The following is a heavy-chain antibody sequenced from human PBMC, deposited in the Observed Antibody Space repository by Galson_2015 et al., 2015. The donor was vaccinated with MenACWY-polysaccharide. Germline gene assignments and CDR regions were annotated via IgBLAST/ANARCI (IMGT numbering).Heavy chain of an antibody. V-gene: IGHV1-46*01. J-gene: IGHJ4*01. D-gene: IGHD3-10*01. Sequence: SVKVSCKASGYTFTNYYIHWVRQAPGQGLEWLGFINPSGGSTSYAQKFQGRVTMTRDTSTGTVYVDLSSLRSEDTAVYYCARNAASGRDYWGHGTLVTVSS. CDR1: GYTFTNYY. CDR2: INPSGGST. CDR3: ARNAASGRDY.